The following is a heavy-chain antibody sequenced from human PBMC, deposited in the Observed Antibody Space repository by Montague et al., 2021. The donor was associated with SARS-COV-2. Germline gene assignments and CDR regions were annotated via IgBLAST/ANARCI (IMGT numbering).Heavy chain of an antibody. CDR1: GFTVSSNY. CDR2: IYSGGST. CDR3: AREGQIGWYDPWYYYGMDV. D-gene: IGHD6-19*01. Sequence: SLRLSCAASGFTVSSNYMSWVRQAPGKGLEWVSVIYSGGSTYYADSVKGRFTISGHNSKNTLYLQMNSLRAEDTAVYYCAREGQIGWYDPWYYYGMDVWGQGTTVTVSS. J-gene: IGHJ6*02. V-gene: IGHV3-53*04.